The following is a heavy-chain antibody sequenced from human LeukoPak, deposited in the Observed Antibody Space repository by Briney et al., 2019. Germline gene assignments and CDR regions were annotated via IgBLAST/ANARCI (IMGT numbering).Heavy chain of an antibody. Sequence: PGGSLRLPCAASGFTFRSYVMSWVRQAPGKGLEWVSTISGSRSSTYYADSVKGRFTISRDNSKNTLYLQMNSLRAEDTAVYYCAKEFFPEGGSADAFDIWGQGTMVTVSS. J-gene: IGHJ3*02. CDR3: AKEFFPEGGSADAFDI. CDR2: ISGSRSST. CDR1: GFTFRSYV. D-gene: IGHD1-26*01. V-gene: IGHV3-23*01.